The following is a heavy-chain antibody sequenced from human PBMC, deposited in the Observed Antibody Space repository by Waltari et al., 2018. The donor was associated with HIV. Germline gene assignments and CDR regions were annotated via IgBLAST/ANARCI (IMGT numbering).Heavy chain of an antibody. CDR3: ASTDYGDYGRGSH. D-gene: IGHD4-17*01. V-gene: IGHV4-34*01. CDR1: GGSFSGYY. Sequence: QVQLQQWGAGLLKPSETLSLTCAVYGGSFSGYYWSWIRQPPGKGLEWIGEINHSGSTNYNPSLKSRVTISVDTSKNQFSLKLSSVTAADTAMYYCASTDYGDYGRGSHWGQGTLVTVSS. J-gene: IGHJ4*02. CDR2: INHSGST.